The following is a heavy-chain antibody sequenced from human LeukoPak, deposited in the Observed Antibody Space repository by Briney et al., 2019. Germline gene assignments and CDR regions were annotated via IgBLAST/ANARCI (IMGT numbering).Heavy chain of an antibody. Sequence: PGGSLRLSCAASGFIFSDYSMNWVRQAPGKGLEWVSAISSGGTYIYYADSVKGRFTVSRDNAEKSLFPQMNSLSAEDTALYYCARDMMGNSGWPHDYWGQGTLVTVSS. V-gene: IGHV3-21*01. CDR3: ARDMMGNSGWPHDY. J-gene: IGHJ4*02. CDR1: GFIFSDYS. CDR2: ISSGGTYI. D-gene: IGHD6-19*01.